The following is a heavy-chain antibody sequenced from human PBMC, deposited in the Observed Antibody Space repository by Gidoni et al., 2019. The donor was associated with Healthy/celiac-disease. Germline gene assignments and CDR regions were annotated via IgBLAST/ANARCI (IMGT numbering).Heavy chain of an antibody. D-gene: IGHD3-10*01. CDR1: GGSISSYY. J-gene: IGHJ5*02. Sequence: QVQLQESGPGLVKPSETLSLTCTVSGGSISSYYWSWIRQPPGKGLEWIGYIYYSGSTNYNPSLKSRVTISVDTSKNQFSLKLSSVTAADTAVYYCARHRPNYYGSGSYPRWFDPWGQGTLVTVSS. CDR3: ARHRPNYYGSGSYPRWFDP. CDR2: IYYSGST. V-gene: IGHV4-59*08.